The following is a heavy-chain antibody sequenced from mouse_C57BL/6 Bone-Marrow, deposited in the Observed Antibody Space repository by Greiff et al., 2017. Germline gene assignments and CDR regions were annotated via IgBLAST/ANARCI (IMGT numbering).Heavy chain of an antibody. CDR3: ANHATVVARDWYFDV. CDR1: GFSLTSYG. J-gene: IGHJ1*03. D-gene: IGHD1-1*01. V-gene: IGHV2-9*01. Sequence: VQLLESGPGLVAPSQSLSITCTVSGFSLTSYGVDWVRQPPGKGLEWLGVIWGGGSTNSNSALMSRLSISKDNSKSQVFLKMNSLQNEYTAMYYCANHATVVARDWYFDVWGTGTTVTVSS. CDR2: IWGGGST.